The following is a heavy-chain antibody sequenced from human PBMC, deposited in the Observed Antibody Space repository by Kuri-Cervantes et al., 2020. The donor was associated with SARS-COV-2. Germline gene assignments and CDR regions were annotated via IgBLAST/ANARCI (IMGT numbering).Heavy chain of an antibody. CDR3: ARTTIIYGFDY. J-gene: IGHJ4*02. D-gene: IGHD1-14*01. Sequence: GSLRLSCTVSGDSITNYHWNWIRQPPGKGLEWIGSIYYSGSTYYNPSLKSRVTISVDTSKNQFSLKLSSVTAADTAVYYCARTTIIYGFDYWGQGTLVTVSS. CDR2: IYYSGST. V-gene: IGHV4-59*05. CDR1: GDSITNYH.